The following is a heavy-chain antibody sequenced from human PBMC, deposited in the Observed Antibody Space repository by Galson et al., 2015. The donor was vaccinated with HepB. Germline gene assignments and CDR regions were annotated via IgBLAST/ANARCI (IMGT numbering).Heavy chain of an antibody. CDR2: VSRSGGTT. J-gene: IGHJ4*02. Sequence: SLRLSCAASGFTFSSYAMTWVRQAPGKGLEWVSGVSRSGGTTYYAGSVKGRFTISRDNSKNTVYLQMNNLRAEDTALYYCAKTPAYSISGKYFDSWGQGTLFTVSS. V-gene: IGHV3-23*01. D-gene: IGHD4-11*01. CDR1: GFTFSSYA. CDR3: AKTPAYSISGKYFDS.